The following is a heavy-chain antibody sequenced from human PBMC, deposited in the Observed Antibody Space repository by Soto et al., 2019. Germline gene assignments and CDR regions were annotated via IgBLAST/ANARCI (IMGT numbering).Heavy chain of an antibody. V-gene: IGHV4-30-4*01. CDR1: GGSISSDHYH. D-gene: IGHD4-17*01. CDR2: IHYSGSV. CDR3: VREDDGGDRDYYGLDV. Sequence: QVQLQESGPGLVRPSQTLSLTCTVSGGSISSDHYHWTWIRQTPGKGLERIGYIHYSGSVNYNPSLQSRVTMSVDTSKNLFSLKLSSVTAADTAVYFCVREDDGGDRDYYGLDVWGQGTTVTVSS. J-gene: IGHJ6*02.